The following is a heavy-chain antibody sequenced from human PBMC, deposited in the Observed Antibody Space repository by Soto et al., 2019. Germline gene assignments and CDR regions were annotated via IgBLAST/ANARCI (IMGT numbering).Heavy chain of an antibody. V-gene: IGHV1-18*01. J-gene: IGHJ6*02. Sequence: ASVKVSCKASGYTFTSYGISWVRQAPGQGLEWMGWISAYNGNTNYAQKLQGRVTMTTDTSTSTAYMGLRSLRSDDTAVYYCARDFRIAARSVYYGMDVWGQGTTVTVS. D-gene: IGHD6-6*01. CDR1: GYTFTSYG. CDR3: ARDFRIAARSVYYGMDV. CDR2: ISAYNGNT.